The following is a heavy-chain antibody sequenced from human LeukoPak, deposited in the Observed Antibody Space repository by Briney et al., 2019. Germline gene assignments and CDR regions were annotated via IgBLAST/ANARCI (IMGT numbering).Heavy chain of an antibody. D-gene: IGHD3-10*01. J-gene: IGHJ5*02. V-gene: IGHV3-21*01. CDR1: GFSFSGYS. CDR3: ARDHNFYYSGRGFDP. CDR2: ISSSSSYI. Sequence: GGSLRLSCAASGFSFSGYSMNWVRQAPGKGLEWVSSISSSSSYIHYTDSVKGRFTISRDNGKNSLYLQMSSLRAEDTAVYYCARDHNFYYSGRGFDPWGQGTLVTVSS.